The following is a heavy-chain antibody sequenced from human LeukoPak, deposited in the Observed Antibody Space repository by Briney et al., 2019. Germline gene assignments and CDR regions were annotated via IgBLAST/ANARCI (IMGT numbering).Heavy chain of an antibody. J-gene: IGHJ4*02. CDR2: ISSSSSYI. V-gene: IGHV3-21*01. Sequence: GGSLRLSCAASGFTFSSYSMNWVRQAPGKGLEWVSSISSSSSYIYYADSAKGRFTISRDNAKNSLYLQMNSLRAEDTAVYYCARSGTTGYFDYWGQGTLVTVSS. CDR3: ARSGTTGYFDY. D-gene: IGHD1-7*01. CDR1: GFTFSSYS.